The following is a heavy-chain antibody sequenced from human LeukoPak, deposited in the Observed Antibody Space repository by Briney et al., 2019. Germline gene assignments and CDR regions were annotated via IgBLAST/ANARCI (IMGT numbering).Heavy chain of an antibody. CDR2: ISGSGGST. CDR3: AKARNWNDFDY. CDR1: GFTFSNYA. D-gene: IGHD1-1*01. V-gene: IGHV3-23*01. Sequence: GGSLRLSCAASGFTFSNYAMSWVRQAPGKGLEWVSDISGSGGSTYYADSVKGRFTISRDNSKNTLYLQMNSLRAEDTAVYYCAKARNWNDFDYWGQGTLVTVSS. J-gene: IGHJ4*02.